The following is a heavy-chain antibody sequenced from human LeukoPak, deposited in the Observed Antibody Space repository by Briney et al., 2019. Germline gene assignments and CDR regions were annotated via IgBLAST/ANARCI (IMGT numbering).Heavy chain of an antibody. J-gene: IGHJ3*02. Sequence: SETLSLTCTVSGGSISSYYWSWIRQPPGKGLEWIGYIYYSGSTNYNPSLKSRVTISVDTSENQFSLKLSSVTAADTAVYYCARGLRYFDWPIWGQGTMVTVSS. D-gene: IGHD3-9*01. CDR2: IYYSGST. V-gene: IGHV4-59*01. CDR1: GGSISSYY. CDR3: ARGLRYFDWPI.